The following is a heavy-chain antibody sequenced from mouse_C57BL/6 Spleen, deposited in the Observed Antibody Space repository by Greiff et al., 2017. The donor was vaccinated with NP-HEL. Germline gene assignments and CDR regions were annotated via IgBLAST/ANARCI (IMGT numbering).Heavy chain of an antibody. CDR2: IDPSDSYT. D-gene: IGHD1-1*01. J-gene: IGHJ2*01. CDR3: ARGLITTVVDYFDY. Sequence: QVQLQQSGAELVKPGASVKLSCKASGYTFTSYWMQWVKQRPGQGLEWIGEIDPSDSYTNYNQKFKGKATLTVDTSSSTAYMQLSSLTSEDSAVYYCARGLITTVVDYFDYWGQGTTLTVSS. CDR1: GYTFTSYW. V-gene: IGHV1-50*01.